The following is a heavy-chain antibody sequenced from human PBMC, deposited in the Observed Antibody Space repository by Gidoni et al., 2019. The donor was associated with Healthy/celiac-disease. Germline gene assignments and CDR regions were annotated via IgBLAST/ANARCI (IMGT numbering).Heavy chain of an antibody. J-gene: IGHJ6*02. CDR1: GYTFTSYA. V-gene: IGHV7-4-1*01. CDR2: VNTNTGTP. Sequence: QVQLVQSGSELKKPGASVKVSCKASGYTFTSYAMTWVRQAPGQGLEWMGWVNTNTGTPTYAQGFTERFVFSLDTSVSTAYLQICSLKAEDTAVYYCARPLHYYGSGSYSYYGMDVWGQGTTVTVSS. CDR3: ARPLHYYGSGSYSYYGMDV. D-gene: IGHD3-10*01.